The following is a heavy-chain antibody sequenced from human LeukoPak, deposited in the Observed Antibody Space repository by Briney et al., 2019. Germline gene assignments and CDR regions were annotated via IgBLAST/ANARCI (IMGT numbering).Heavy chain of an antibody. CDR1: GGSISSSSYH. CDR2: IYYSGST. V-gene: IGHV4-39*07. J-gene: IGHJ6*03. CDR3: ARRKSISYYYYYMDV. D-gene: IGHD3-3*02. Sequence: SETLSLTCTVSGGSISSSSYHWGWIRQPPGTGLEWIGSIYYSGSTYYNPSLKSRVTISVDTPKNQFSLKLSSVTAAATAVYYCARRKSISYYYYYMDVWGKGTTVTISS.